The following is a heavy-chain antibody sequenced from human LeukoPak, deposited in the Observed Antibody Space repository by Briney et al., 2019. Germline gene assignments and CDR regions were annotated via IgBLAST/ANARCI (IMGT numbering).Heavy chain of an antibody. J-gene: IGHJ4*02. CDR3: ARDFIRCSGGSCRYYFDY. CDR2: IRYDGSNK. V-gene: IGHV3-30*02. CDR1: GFTFSSYG. Sequence: GGSLRLSCAASGFTFSSYGMHWVRQAPGKGLEWVAFIRYDGSNKYYADSAKGRFTISRDNSKNTLYLQMNSLRAEDTAVYYCARDFIRCSGGSCRYYFDYWGQGTLVTVSS. D-gene: IGHD2-15*01.